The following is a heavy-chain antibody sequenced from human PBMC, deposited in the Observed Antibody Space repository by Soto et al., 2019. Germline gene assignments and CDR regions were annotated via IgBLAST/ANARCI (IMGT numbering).Heavy chain of an antibody. J-gene: IGHJ4*02. CDR1: GFSFSNCG. CDR2: ISYDGSNK. Sequence: GGSLRLSCAASGFSFSNCGMHWVRQAPGKGLEWVAFISYDGSNKYYADSVKGRFPISRDNSKNTLYLQMNSLRAEATAVYYCAKDRGKIYFDYWGQGTLVTVSS. V-gene: IGHV3-30*18. CDR3: AKDRGKIYFDY.